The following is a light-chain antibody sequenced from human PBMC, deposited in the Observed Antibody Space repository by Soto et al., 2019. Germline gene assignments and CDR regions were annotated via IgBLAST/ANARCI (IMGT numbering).Light chain of an antibody. Sequence: QSALTQSASVSGSPGQSITISCTGTSSDVGGYNYVSWYQHHPGKVPKLLIYEVTNRPTGVSDRFSGSKSGNTASLTISGLQAEDEADYYCSSHAGSSVVFGTGTKVTVL. J-gene: IGLJ1*01. V-gene: IGLV2-14*01. CDR3: SSHAGSSVV. CDR2: EVT. CDR1: SSDVGGYNY.